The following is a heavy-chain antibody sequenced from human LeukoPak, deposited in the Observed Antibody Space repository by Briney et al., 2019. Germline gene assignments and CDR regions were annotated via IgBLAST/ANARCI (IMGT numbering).Heavy chain of an antibody. CDR2: IYYSGST. CDR3: ARHKAVAGTYY. CDR1: GGSISSYY. V-gene: IGHV4-59*08. Sequence: SETLSLTCTVSGGSISSYYWSWIRQPPGKGLEWIGYIYYSGSTNYNPSLKSRVTISVDTSKNQFSLRLSSVTAADTAVYYCARHKAVAGTYYWGQGTLVTVSS. J-gene: IGHJ4*02. D-gene: IGHD6-19*01.